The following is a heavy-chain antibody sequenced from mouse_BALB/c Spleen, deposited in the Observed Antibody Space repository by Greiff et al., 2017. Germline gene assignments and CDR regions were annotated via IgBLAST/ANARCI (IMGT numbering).Heavy chain of an antibody. D-gene: IGHD1-1*01. V-gene: IGHV14-4*02. CDR1: GFNIKDYY. J-gene: IGHJ4*01. CDR3: ARVTTVVGTMDY. CDR2: IDPENGDT. Sequence: EVQLQQSGAELVRSGASVKLSCTASGFNIKDYYMHWVKQRPEQGLEWIGWIDPENGDTEYAPKFQGKATMTADTSSNTAYLQLSSLTSEDTAVYFCARVTTVVGTMDYWGQGTSVTVSS.